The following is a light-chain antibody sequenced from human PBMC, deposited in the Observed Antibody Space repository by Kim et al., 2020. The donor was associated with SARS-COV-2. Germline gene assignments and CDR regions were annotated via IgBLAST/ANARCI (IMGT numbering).Light chain of an antibody. CDR1: SIGSKR. CDR2: YDS. CDR3: QVWDSSSDHRVV. Sequence: PGKTAWVYWGGNSIGSKRVHWYQQKSGQAPVLVIYYDSDRPSGIPERFSGSNSGNTATLAISRVEAGDEADYYCQVWDSSSDHRVVFGGGTKVTVL. V-gene: IGLV3-21*04. J-gene: IGLJ2*01.